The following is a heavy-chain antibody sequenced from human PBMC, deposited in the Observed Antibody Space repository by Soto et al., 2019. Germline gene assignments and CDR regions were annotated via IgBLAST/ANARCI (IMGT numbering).Heavy chain of an antibody. J-gene: IGHJ4*02. CDR1: GGTFSSYA. CDR2: IIPIFGTA. D-gene: IGHD6-19*01. V-gene: IGHV1-69*13. Sequence: SVKVSCKASGGTFSSYAISWVRQAPGQGLEWMGGIIPIFGTANYAQKFQGRVTITADESTSTAYMELSSLRPEDTAVYYCARDRGSGSSWDYWGQGTLVTVSS. CDR3: ARDRGSGSSWDY.